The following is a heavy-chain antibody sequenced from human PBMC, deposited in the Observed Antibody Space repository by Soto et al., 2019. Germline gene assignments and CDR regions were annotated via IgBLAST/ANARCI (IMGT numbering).Heavy chain of an antibody. J-gene: IGHJ5*02. D-gene: IGHD2-15*01. CDR2: ISVSSGIT. V-gene: IGHV3-23*01. Sequence: GGSLRLSCAASGFTFSSYAMSWVRQAPGRGLEWVSAISVSSGITYYADSVKGRFTISRDNSKNTLYLQMNSLRAEDTAVYYCAKVKRGGLVVVTATLLIAWGQGTLVTVSS. CDR3: AKVKRGGLVVVTATLLIA. CDR1: GFTFSSYA.